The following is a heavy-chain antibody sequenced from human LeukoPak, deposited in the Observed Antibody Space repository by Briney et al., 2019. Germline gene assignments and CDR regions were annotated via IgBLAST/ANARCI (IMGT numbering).Heavy chain of an antibody. V-gene: IGHV3-33*01. CDR3: ARGQLPGSIDY. D-gene: IGHD2-2*01. CDR1: GFTFSSYG. J-gene: IGHJ4*02. Sequence: GGSLRLSCAASGFTFSSYGMHWVRQAPGKGLEWVAVIWYDGSNKYYADSVKGRFTISRDNSKNTLNLQMNSLRAEDTAVYYCARGQLPGSIDYWGQGTLVTVSS. CDR2: IWYDGSNK.